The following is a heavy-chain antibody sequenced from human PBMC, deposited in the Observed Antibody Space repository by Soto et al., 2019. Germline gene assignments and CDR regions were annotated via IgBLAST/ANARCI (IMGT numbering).Heavy chain of an antibody. CDR2: IWYDGSKQ. Sequence: PGGSLRLSXTASGFTFSNYGMHWVRQAPGKGLEWVAFIWYDGSKQYHADSVKGRFTISRANSKNTLYLQMNSLRAEDTAVYYCAKAFRGPLPDSSSWSIPFDPWGQGTLVTVSS. D-gene: IGHD6-13*01. CDR1: GFTFSNYG. CDR3: AKAFRGPLPDSSSWSIPFDP. V-gene: IGHV3-33*03. J-gene: IGHJ5*02.